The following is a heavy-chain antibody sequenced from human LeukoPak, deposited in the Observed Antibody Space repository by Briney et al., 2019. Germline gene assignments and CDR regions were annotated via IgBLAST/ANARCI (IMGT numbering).Heavy chain of an antibody. V-gene: IGHV1-46*01. J-gene: IGHJ4*02. CDR1: GGTFTSYA. D-gene: IGHD6-13*01. Sequence: GASVKVSCKASGGTFTSYAISWVRQAPGQGLEWMGIINPSGGSTSYAQKFQGRVTMTRDTSTSTVYMELSSLRSEDTAVYYCARGPIAAAGLDYWGQGTLVTVSS. CDR2: INPSGGST. CDR3: ARGPIAAAGLDY.